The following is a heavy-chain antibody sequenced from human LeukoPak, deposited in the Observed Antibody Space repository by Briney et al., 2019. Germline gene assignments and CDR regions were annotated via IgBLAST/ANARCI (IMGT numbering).Heavy chain of an antibody. CDR2: IYTSGST. CDR3: ARADCSSTSCYPYYYYYYMDV. Sequence: SETLSLTCTVSGGSISSGSYYWSWIRQPAGKGLEWIGRIYTSGSTNYNPSLKSRVTISVDTSKNQFSLKLSSVTAADTAVYYCARADCSSTSCYPYYYYYYMDVWGKGITVTVSS. J-gene: IGHJ6*03. D-gene: IGHD2-2*01. V-gene: IGHV4-61*02. CDR1: GGSISSGSYY.